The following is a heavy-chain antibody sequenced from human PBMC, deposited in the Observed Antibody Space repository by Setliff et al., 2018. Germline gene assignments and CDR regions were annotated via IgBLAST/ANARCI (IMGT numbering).Heavy chain of an antibody. CDR3: VKESIVTRYFDY. D-gene: IGHD6-6*01. Sequence: GGSLRLSCAASGLTFSTYWMSWVRQAPGKGLEWVANINQDGSQKYYVGSVRGRFTISRDNAKSSLYLQMNSLRGEDTAMYYCVKESIVTRYFDYWGQGTLVTVS. J-gene: IGHJ4*02. CDR2: INQDGSQK. V-gene: IGHV3-7*01. CDR1: GLTFSTYW.